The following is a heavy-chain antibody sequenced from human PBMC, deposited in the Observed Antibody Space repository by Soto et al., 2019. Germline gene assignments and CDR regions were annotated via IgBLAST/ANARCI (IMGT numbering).Heavy chain of an antibody. D-gene: IGHD3-10*01. V-gene: IGHV3-7*01. J-gene: IGHJ4*02. CDR2: INQDGSEK. Sequence: EVRLVESGGGLVQPGGSLRLSRAASGFPFSSYWMSWVRQAPGKGLEWVANINQDGSEKHYVDSVKGRFTLSRDNAKNLLYLQMNSLRVEDTAVYYCARMASYYSIEYWGQGTLVTVSS. CDR1: GFPFSSYW. CDR3: ARMASYYSIEY.